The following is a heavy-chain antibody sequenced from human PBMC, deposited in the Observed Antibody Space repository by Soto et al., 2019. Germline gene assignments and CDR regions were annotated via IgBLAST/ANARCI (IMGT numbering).Heavy chain of an antibody. CDR2: ISAYNGNT. CDR3: AREVVPAASYYYMDV. CDR1: GYTFTSYG. V-gene: IGHV1-18*01. J-gene: IGHJ6*03. Sequence: ASVKVSCKASGYTFTSYGISWVRQAPGQGLEWMGWISAYNGNTNYAQKLQGRVTMTTDTSTSTAYMELRSLRSDDTAVYYCAREVVPAASYYYMDVWGKGTTVTVSS. D-gene: IGHD2-2*01.